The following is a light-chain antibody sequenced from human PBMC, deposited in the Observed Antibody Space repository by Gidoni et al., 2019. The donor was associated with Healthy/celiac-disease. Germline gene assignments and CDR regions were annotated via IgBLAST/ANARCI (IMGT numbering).Light chain of an antibody. V-gene: IGKV3-11*01. CDR3: QQRSNWRWT. CDR2: DAS. J-gene: IGKJ1*01. Sequence: APLAVSPEERATLCVMASQKDMSYLAWYQQKPGQAPRLLIYDASNRATGIPARFSGSGSGTDFTLTISSLEPEDFAVYYCQQRSNWRWTFGQGTKVEIK. CDR1: QKDMSY.